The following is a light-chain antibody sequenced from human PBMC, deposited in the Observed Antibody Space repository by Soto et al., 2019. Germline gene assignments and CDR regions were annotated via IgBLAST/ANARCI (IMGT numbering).Light chain of an antibody. J-gene: IGLJ2*01. Sequence: QSVLTQPPSASGTPGQRVTISCSGSSSNIGSNSVTWYQQLPGTAPKVLIHSNDRRPSGVPDRFSGSKSGTSASLAISGLLSDDEADYYCAAWDDSLNGLVFGGGTKVTVL. V-gene: IGLV1-44*01. CDR1: SSNIGSNS. CDR2: SND. CDR3: AAWDDSLNGLV.